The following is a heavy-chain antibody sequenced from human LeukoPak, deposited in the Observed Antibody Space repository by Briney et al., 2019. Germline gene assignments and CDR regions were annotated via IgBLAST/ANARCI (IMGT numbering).Heavy chain of an antibody. CDR3: AKEFVVVPAAKGYYNWFDP. D-gene: IGHD2-2*01. Sequence: PVGSLRLSCAASGFTFSSYAMSWVRQAPGKGLEWVSAISGSGGSTYYADSVKGRFTISRDNSKNTLYLQMNSLRAEDTAVYYCAKEFVVVPAAKGYYNWFDPWGQGTLVTVSS. V-gene: IGHV3-23*01. CDR2: ISGSGGST. CDR1: GFTFSSYA. J-gene: IGHJ5*02.